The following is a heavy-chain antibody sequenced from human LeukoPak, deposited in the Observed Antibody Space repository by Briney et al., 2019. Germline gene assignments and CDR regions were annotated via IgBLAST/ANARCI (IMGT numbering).Heavy chain of an antibody. D-gene: IGHD1/OR15-1a*01. Sequence: SETLSLTCDVSGDSITSSYWWAWIRQPPGKGLEWVGEIYHSGSTNYNPSLGSRVTISLDTSKNRFSLFLNSVTAADTAVYFCARVGTAALNILDYWGQGTLVTVSS. CDR1: GDSITSSYW. CDR3: ARVGTAALNILDY. J-gene: IGHJ4*02. CDR2: IYHSGST. V-gene: IGHV4/OR15-8*01.